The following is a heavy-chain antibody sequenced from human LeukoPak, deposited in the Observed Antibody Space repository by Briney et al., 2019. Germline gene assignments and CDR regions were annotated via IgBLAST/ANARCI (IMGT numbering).Heavy chain of an antibody. J-gene: IGHJ5*01. V-gene: IGHV4-4*07. CDR2: IYTSGST. CDR3: ARGGVPNVVVPAAGFDWFDP. CDR1: GGSISSYY. Sequence: SETLSLTCTVSGGSISSYYWSWIRQPAGKGLEWIGRIYTSGSTNYNPSLKSRVTMSVDTSKNQFSLKLSSVTAADTAVYYCARGGVPNVVVPAAGFDWFDPWGQGTLVTVSS. D-gene: IGHD2-2*01.